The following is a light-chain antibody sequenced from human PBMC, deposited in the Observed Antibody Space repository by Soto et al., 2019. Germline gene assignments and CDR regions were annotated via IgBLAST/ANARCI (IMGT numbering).Light chain of an antibody. CDR1: QSVSSRY. J-gene: IGKJ1*01. V-gene: IGKV3-20*01. Sequence: EIVLTQSPATLSLSPGERATLSCRASQSVSSRYLAWYQQKPGQAPRLLIYSASSRATGIPDRFSGSGSATDFTLTISRLEPEDFAVYYCQQSETFGQGTKVDIK. CDR3: QQSET. CDR2: SAS.